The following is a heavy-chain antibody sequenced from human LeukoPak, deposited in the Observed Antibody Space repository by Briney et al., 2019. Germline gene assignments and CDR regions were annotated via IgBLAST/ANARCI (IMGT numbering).Heavy chain of an antibody. CDR1: GGTFSSYA. CDR3: ARGVGEYWFDP. Sequence: ASVKVSCKASGGTFSSYAISWVRQAPGQGLEWMGWINPNSGGTNYAQKFQGRVTMTRDTSISTAYMELSRLRSDDTAVYYCARGVGEYWFDPWGQGTLVTVSS. V-gene: IGHV1-2*02. J-gene: IGHJ5*02. CDR2: INPNSGGT.